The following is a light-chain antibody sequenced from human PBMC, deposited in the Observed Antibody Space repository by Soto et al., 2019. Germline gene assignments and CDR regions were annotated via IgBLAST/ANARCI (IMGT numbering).Light chain of an antibody. Sequence: QTVVTQEPSFSVSLGGTVTLTCGLSSGSVSPTHYPSWYQQTPGQAPRTLIYSTNTRSSGVPDRFSGSILGNKAALTITGAQAEDECDYHRALYMGRGIAVFGGGTKLTVL. CDR3: ALYMGRGIAV. V-gene: IGLV8-61*01. CDR2: STN. J-gene: IGLJ2*01. CDR1: SGSVSPTHY.